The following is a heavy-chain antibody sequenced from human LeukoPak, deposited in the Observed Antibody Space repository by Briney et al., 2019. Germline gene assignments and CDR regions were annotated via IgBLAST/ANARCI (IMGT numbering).Heavy chain of an antibody. Sequence: GGSLRLSCAASGFTFSSYAMSWVRQAPGKGLEWVSAISGSGGSTYYADSVKGRFTISRDNSKNTLYLQMNSLRAEDTAVYYCAKQSMGTHYYDSSGYLYYYGMDVWGQGTTVTVSS. CDR2: ISGSGGST. CDR3: AKQSMGTHYYDSSGYLYYYGMDV. CDR1: GFTFSSYA. D-gene: IGHD3-22*01. J-gene: IGHJ6*02. V-gene: IGHV3-23*01.